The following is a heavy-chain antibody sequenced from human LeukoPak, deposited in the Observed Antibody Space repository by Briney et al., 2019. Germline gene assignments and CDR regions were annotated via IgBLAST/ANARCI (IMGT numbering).Heavy chain of an antibody. D-gene: IGHD3-9*01. CDR1: GGSVITYY. V-gene: IGHV4-59*08. Sequence: VKPSETLSLTCTVSGGSVITYYWSWIRQPPGKGLEWIGYIYYIGNTNYNPSLKSRVTISVDTSKNHFSLKLSSVTAADTAVYYCARLYYDILTGYFYLDSWGQGTLVTVSS. J-gene: IGHJ5*01. CDR2: IYYIGNT. CDR3: ARLYYDILTGYFYLDS.